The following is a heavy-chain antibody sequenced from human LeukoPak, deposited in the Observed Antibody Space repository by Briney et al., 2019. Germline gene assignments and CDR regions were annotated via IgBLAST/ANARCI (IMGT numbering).Heavy chain of an antibody. Sequence: SVKVSCTASGGTFSSYAISWVRQAPGQGLEWMGGIIPIFGTANYAQKFQGRVTITADKSTSTAYMELSRLRSDDTAVYYCAKGNVVAATSWMAFDYWGQGTLVTVSS. V-gene: IGHV1-69*06. J-gene: IGHJ4*02. CDR1: GGTFSSYA. CDR3: AKGNVVAATSWMAFDY. D-gene: IGHD2-15*01. CDR2: IIPIFGTA.